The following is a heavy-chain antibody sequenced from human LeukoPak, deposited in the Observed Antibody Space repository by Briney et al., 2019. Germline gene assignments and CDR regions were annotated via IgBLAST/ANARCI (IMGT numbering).Heavy chain of an antibody. CDR1: ALDFYY. Sequence: PSETLSLTCTVSALDFYYYNWIRPPPGQGLEWIGYIYVSGKTHYSTSLKSRVTLSVEASKKQLSLNLRSVTAADTAIYYCARGAVVAGSSLFDFWGQGTLVTVSS. J-gene: IGHJ4*02. V-gene: IGHV4-59*01. CDR2: IYVSGKT. D-gene: IGHD6-19*01. CDR3: ARGAVVAGSSLFDF.